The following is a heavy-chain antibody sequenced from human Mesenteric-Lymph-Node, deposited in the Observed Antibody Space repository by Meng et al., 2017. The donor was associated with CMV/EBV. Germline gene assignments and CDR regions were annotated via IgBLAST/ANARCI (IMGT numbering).Heavy chain of an antibody. V-gene: IGHV3-74*01. D-gene: IGHD6-6*01. CDR1: GFTFSSYS. Sequence: GESLKISCAASGFTFSSYSMNWVRQAPGKGLEWVSHIDSDGSSTTYADSVKGRFAISRDNAKNTLYLQLSGLRAEDTAVYYCVREAQYGSSSSRFDYWGQGALVTVSS. J-gene: IGHJ4*02. CDR3: VREAQYGSSSSRFDY. CDR2: IDSDGSST.